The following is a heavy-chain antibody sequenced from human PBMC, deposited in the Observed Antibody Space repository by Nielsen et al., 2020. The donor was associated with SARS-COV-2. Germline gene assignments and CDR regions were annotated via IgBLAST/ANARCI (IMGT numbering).Heavy chain of an antibody. J-gene: IGHJ6*02. V-gene: IGHV3-21*01. CDR3: ARDHYDILTGYYGEYYGMDV. Sequence: GESLKISCAASGFTFSSYSMNWVRQAPGKGLEWASSISSSSSYIYYADSVKGRFTISRDNAKNSLYLQMNSLRAEDTAVYYCARDHYDILTGYYGEYYGMDVWGQGTTVTVSS. D-gene: IGHD3-9*01. CDR1: GFTFSSYS. CDR2: ISSSSSYI.